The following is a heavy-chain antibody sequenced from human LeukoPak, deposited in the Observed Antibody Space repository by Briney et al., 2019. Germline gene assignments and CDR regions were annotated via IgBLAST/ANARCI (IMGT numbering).Heavy chain of an antibody. D-gene: IGHD6-13*01. CDR1: GYTFTSYD. J-gene: IGHJ6*03. V-gene: IGHV1-8*01. CDR3: ARGSRNSWYTDYYYYMDV. CDR2: MNPNSGNT. Sequence: ASVKVSFKASGYTFTSYDINWVRQATGQGLEWMGWMNPNSGNTGYAQKFQGRVTMTRNTSISTAYMELSSLRSEDTAVYYCARGSRNSWYTDYYYYMDVWGKGTTVTVSS.